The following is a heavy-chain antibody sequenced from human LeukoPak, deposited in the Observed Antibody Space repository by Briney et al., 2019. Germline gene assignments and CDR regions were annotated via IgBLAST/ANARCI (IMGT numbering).Heavy chain of an antibody. CDR3: ARAGRFYSSSWYWFDP. CDR2: IYTSGST. V-gene: IGHV4-4*09. D-gene: IGHD6-13*01. CDR1: GGSISSYY. J-gene: IGHJ5*02. Sequence: SETLSLTCTVSGGSISSYYWIWIRQPPGKGLEWIGYIYTSGSTNYNPSLKSRVTISVDTSKNQFSLKLSSVTAADTAVYYCARAGRFYSSSWYWFDPWGQGTLVTVSS.